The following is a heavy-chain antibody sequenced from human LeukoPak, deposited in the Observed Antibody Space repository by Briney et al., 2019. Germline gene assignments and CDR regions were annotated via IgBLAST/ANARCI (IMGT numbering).Heavy chain of an antibody. CDR3: VGTPYYDFWSGYDY. V-gene: IGHV5-51*01. CDR2: IYPCDSDT. D-gene: IGHD3-3*01. Sequence: GESLKISCKGSGYIFTSYWIGRVRQMPGKGLEWMGIIYPCDSDTRYSPSFQGQVTISADKSISTAYLQWSSLKASDTAMYYCVGTPYYDFWSGYDYWGQGTLVTVSS. J-gene: IGHJ4*02. CDR1: GYIFTSYW.